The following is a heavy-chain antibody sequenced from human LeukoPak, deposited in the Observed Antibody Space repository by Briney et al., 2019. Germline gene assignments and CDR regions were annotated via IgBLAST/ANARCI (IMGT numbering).Heavy chain of an antibody. V-gene: IGHV3-23*01. CDR3: AKADSSGSYYSYYYMDV. CDR1: GFTFSSYA. D-gene: IGHD3-10*01. CDR2: ISGSDGYT. J-gene: IGHJ6*03. Sequence: GGSLRLSCGASGFTFSSYAMSWVRQAPGKGLEWVSGISGSDGYTYYADSVKGRFTISRDNSKNTLSLQMNSLRAEDTAVYYCAKADSSGSYYSYYYMDVWGKGTTVTISS.